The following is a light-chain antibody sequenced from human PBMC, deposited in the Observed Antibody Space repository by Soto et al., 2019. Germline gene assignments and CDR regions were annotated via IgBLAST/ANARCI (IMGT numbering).Light chain of an antibody. Sequence: DIQMTQSPSTLSASVGDRVTITCRASQSISTWLAWYQQKSGEAPKVLIYRASTFESVVPSRFRGSGSGTEFTLSISSLQPDDFATYHCHQYSSYPWTFGQGTKVEIK. CDR3: HQYSSYPWT. V-gene: IGKV1-5*03. CDR1: QSISTW. CDR2: RAS. J-gene: IGKJ1*01.